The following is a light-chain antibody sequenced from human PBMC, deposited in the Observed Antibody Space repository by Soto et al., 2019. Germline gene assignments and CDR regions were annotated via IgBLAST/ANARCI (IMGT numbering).Light chain of an antibody. V-gene: IGLV1-40*01. CDR2: GNT. Sequence: QSVLTQPPSVSGAPGQRVTISCTGSSPNIGAGYDVHWYQHLPGTAPHLLIYGNTNRPSGVPDRFSGSKSGTSASLAITGLQAEDEADYYCQSYDSSLSGPYVFGTGTKVTVL. CDR1: SPNIGAGYD. J-gene: IGLJ1*01. CDR3: QSYDSSLSGPYV.